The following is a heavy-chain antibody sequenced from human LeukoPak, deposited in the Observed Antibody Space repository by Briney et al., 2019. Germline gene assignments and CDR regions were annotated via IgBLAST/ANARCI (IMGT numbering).Heavy chain of an antibody. CDR3: AKVRPLDTAMVYDAFDI. CDR2: ISGSGGST. CDR1: GFTFSSYT. V-gene: IGHV3-23*01. Sequence: PGGSLRLSCAASGFTFSSYTMSWVRQAPGKGLEWVSAISGSGGSTYYADSVKGRFTISRDNSKNTLYLQMNSLRAEDTAVYYCAKVRPLDTAMVYDAFDIWGQGTMVTVSS. J-gene: IGHJ3*02. D-gene: IGHD5-18*01.